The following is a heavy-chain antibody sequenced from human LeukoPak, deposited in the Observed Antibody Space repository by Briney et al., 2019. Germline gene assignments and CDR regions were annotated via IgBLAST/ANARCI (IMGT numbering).Heavy chain of an antibody. J-gene: IGHJ4*02. D-gene: IGHD3-10*01. CDR3: ARGGSGSGYLYYFDY. V-gene: IGHV1-2*06. Sequence: ASVKVSCKASGYSFSDYSIHWVRQAPGQGLEWGGRINSNNGGTSYAQTFQGRVTMTRDTSINTAYMELSGLTSDDTAVYYCARGGSGSGYLYYFDYWGQGTLVPVYS. CDR2: INSNNGGT. CDR1: GYSFSDYS.